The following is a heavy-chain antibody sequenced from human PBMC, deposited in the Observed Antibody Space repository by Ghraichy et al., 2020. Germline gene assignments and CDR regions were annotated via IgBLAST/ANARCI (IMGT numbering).Heavy chain of an antibody. V-gene: IGHV3-30*18. Sequence: GESLNISCAASGFTFSSYDMNWVRQAPGKGLEWVALISYDGSSKYYTASVKGRFTISRDKSKNTLYLQMNSLRAEDTAMYYCAKDRVSTIPYYYMDVWGKGTTVSVSS. D-gene: IGHD5/OR15-5a*01. J-gene: IGHJ6*03. CDR1: GFTFSSYD. CDR2: ISYDGSSK. CDR3: AKDRVSTIPYYYMDV.